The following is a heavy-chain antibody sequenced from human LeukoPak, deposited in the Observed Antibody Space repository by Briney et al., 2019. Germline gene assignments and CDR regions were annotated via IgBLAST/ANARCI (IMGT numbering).Heavy chain of an antibody. Sequence: SETLSLTRTVSDGSISNYYWSWIRQPPGKGLEWIGYIYTSGSTNYSPSLKSRVTISVDTSKNQFSLKLSSVTAADTAVYYCARHLTGSSVCIEYWGQGTLVTVSS. CDR3: ARHLTGSSVCIEY. D-gene: IGHD6-6*01. J-gene: IGHJ4*02. CDR1: DGSISNYY. CDR2: IYTSGST. V-gene: IGHV4-4*09.